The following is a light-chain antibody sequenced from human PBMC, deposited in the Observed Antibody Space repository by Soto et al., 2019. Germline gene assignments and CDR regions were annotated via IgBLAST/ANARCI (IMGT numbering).Light chain of an antibody. CDR1: QTIGSW. Sequence: DIKMNQSPSTLSGSVGDRVTITCRASQTIGSWLAWYQQKPGKAPKLLIYKASTLKSGVPSRFSGSGSGTEFTLTISSLQPDDFATYYCQHYNSYSEAFGQGTKVDIK. CDR3: QHYNSYSEA. CDR2: KAS. J-gene: IGKJ1*01. V-gene: IGKV1-5*03.